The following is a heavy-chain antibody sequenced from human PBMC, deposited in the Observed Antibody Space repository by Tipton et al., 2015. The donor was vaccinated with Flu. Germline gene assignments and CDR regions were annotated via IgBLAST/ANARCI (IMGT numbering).Heavy chain of an antibody. CDR2: ISDSVSTI. Sequence: QVQLVQSGGGLIQPGGSLRLSCAASGFTVSTNYMSWVRQAPGKGLEWVAYISDSVSTIYYADSVKGRFTISRDNSKNSVYLQMDSLTVEDTAVYFCATCTGGSCYSAGFSFDPRGRGTLVTVSS. CDR3: ATCTGGSCYSAGFSFDP. D-gene: IGHD2-15*01. J-gene: IGHJ5*02. V-gene: IGHV3-11*04. CDR1: GFTVSTNY.